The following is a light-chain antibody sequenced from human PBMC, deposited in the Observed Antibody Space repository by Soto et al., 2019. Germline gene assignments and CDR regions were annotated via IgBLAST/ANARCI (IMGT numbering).Light chain of an antibody. Sequence: EIVLTQSPATLSMSPGERAALSCRASQSVGIHLARYQQKPGQAPRLLLYSASTRAAGIPPRFSASGSGTEFTLTISSLQSEDFAVYYCQQYNNWPLTFGPGTRVDIK. CDR3: QQYNNWPLT. V-gene: IGKV3-15*01. J-gene: IGKJ3*01. CDR2: SAS. CDR1: QSVGIH.